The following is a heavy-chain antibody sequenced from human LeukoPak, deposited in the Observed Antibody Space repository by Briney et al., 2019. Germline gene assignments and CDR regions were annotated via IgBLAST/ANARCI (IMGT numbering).Heavy chain of an antibody. CDR2: IYYSGST. CDR1: GGSISSYY. J-gene: IGHJ4*02. CDR3: AREDSSGYYPYFDY. V-gene: IGHV4-59*01. D-gene: IGHD3-22*01. Sequence: SETLSLTCTVSGGSISSYYWSWTRQPPGKGLEWIGYIYYSGSTNYNPSLKSRVTISVDTSKNQFSLKLSSVTAADTAVYYCAREDSSGYYPYFDYWGQGTLVTVSS.